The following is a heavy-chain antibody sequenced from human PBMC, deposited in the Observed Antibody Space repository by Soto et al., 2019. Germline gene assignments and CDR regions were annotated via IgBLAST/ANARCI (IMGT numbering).Heavy chain of an antibody. V-gene: IGHV4-30-2*01. CDR2: MYHSGST. D-gene: IGHD2-2*01. CDR1: GGPISIGRYS. CDR3: DRVPDY. J-gene: IGHJ4*02. Sequence: NLSEPLSLTCAVSGGPISIGRYSWSWIRQPPGKGLEWIGYMYHSGSTYYNPSLKSRVTISLDRSKDQFYLKLSSVTAGGTAVYYCDRVPDYWGKGILVTVSS.